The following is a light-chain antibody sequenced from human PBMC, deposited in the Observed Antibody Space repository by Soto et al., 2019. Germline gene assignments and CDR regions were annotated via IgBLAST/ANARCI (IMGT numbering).Light chain of an antibody. CDR3: QQYNSYSPLT. CDR2: DAS. J-gene: IGKJ4*01. CDR1: QSISSW. Sequence: DIQITRSPSTLSASVGDRVTITCRASQSISSWLAWYQQKPGKAPKLLIYDASSLESGVPSRFSGSGSGTEFTLTISSLQPDDSATYYCQQYNSYSPLTFGGGTKVDIK. V-gene: IGKV1-5*01.